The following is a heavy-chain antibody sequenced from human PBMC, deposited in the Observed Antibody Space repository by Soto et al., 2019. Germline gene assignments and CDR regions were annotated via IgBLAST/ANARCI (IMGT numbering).Heavy chain of an antibody. V-gene: IGHV4-31*03. CDR2: IYYSGST. Sequence: PSETLSLTCIVSGGSISSGGYYWSRIRQHSGKGLEWIGYIYYSGSTFYNPSLKSRVTISVDTSKNQFSLKLRSVTVADTAVYYCARLGGSGSGPYWGQGTLVTVSS. CDR3: ARLGGSGSGPY. CDR1: GGSISSGGYY. D-gene: IGHD3-10*01. J-gene: IGHJ4*02.